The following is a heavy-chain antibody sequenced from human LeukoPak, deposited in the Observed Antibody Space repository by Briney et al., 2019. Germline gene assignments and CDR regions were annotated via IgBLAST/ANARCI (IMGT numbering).Heavy chain of an antibody. CDR2: INPNSGGT. CDR3: AREAVTAPTFDY. J-gene: IGHJ4*02. Sequence: ASAKVSCKASGYTFTGYYMHWVRQAPGQGLEWMGWINPNSGGTNYAQKFQGRVTMTRDTSISTAYMELSRLRSDDTAVYYCAREAVTAPTFDYWGQGTLVTVSS. D-gene: IGHD2-21*02. V-gene: IGHV1-2*02. CDR1: GYTFTGYY.